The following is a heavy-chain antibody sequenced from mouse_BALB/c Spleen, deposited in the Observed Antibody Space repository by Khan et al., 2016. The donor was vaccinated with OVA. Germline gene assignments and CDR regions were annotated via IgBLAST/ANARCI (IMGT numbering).Heavy chain of an antibody. CDR2: INTYTGEP. V-gene: IGHV9-3-1*01. CDR3: ARPPYFSYTLDH. CDR1: GYTFTNYG. J-gene: IGHJ4*01. Sequence: QIQLVQSGPELKKPGETVKISCKASGYTFTNYGMNWVKQSPGKALKWMGWINTYTGEPTYADDFKGRFAFSLETSASTAYLQISNLKNEDTATYLGARPPYFSYTLDHWGQGTSVTGSS. D-gene: IGHD2-10*01.